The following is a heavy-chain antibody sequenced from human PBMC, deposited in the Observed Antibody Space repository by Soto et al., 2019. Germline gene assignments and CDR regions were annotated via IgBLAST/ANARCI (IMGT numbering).Heavy chain of an antibody. Sequence: SETLSLTCTVSGGSIRSSGFYWAWIRQPPGKGLEWIGSLFYGENTYYNPSLKSRVTISEDTSKNQFSLKLTSVTAADTAVYYCAQAGCTNGVCYTRGDWFDPWGQGTLVTVSS. J-gene: IGHJ5*02. CDR3: AQAGCTNGVCYTRGDWFDP. CDR1: GGSIRSSGFY. V-gene: IGHV4-39*01. CDR2: LFYGENT. D-gene: IGHD2-8*01.